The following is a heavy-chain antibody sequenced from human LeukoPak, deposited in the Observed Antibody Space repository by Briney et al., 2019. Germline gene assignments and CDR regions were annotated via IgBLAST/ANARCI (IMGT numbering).Heavy chain of an antibody. CDR3: RVVPAANYYYYYMDV. V-gene: IGHV1-8*01. Sequence: ASVTVSCMASGYTFTSYDINWVRQAPGQGLEWMGWMNPNSGNTGYAQKFQGRVTMTRNTSISTAYMELSSLRSEDTAVYYCRVVPAANYYYYYMDVWGKGTTVTVSS. CDR1: GYTFTSYD. D-gene: IGHD2-2*01. CDR2: MNPNSGNT. J-gene: IGHJ6*03.